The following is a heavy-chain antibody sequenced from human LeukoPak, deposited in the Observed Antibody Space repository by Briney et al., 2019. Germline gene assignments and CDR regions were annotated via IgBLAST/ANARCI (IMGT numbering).Heavy chain of an antibody. CDR1: GFIFSNCA. CDR2: ISSDGSKI. J-gene: IGHJ4*02. Sequence: GGSPRLSCAASGFIFSNCAMHWVRQAPGKGLEWVALISSDGSKIYHADSVKRRFSISRDNSKNTLYLQLNSLRAEDTSVYYCARDSTYWYDSGSSGPHYFDYWGQGTLVTVSS. V-gene: IGHV3-30*01. CDR3: ARDSTYWYDSGSSGPHYFDY. D-gene: IGHD3-10*01.